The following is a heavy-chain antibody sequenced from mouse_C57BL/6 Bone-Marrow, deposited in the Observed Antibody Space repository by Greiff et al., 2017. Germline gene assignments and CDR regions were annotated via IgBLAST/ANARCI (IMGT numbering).Heavy chain of an antibody. J-gene: IGHJ4*01. CDR3: ARRGDFYAMDY. CDR2: ISSGGSYT. CDR1: GFTFSSYG. V-gene: IGHV5-6*01. Sequence: EVQVVESGGDLVKPGGSLKISCAASGFTFSSYGMSWVRQTPDKRLEWVATISSGGSYTYYPDSVKGRFTISRDNAKNTLYLQMSSLKSEDTAMYYCARRGDFYAMDYWGQGTSVTVSS.